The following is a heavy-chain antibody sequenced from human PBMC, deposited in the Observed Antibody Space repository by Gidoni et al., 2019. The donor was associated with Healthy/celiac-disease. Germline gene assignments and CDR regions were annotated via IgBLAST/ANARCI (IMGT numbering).Heavy chain of an antibody. CDR3: ARYKEGYSSSWYDRGAFDI. V-gene: IGHV4-39*01. D-gene: IGHD6-13*01. CDR2: ST. J-gene: IGHJ3*02. Sequence: STYYNPSLKSRVTISVDTSKNQFSLKLSSVTAADTAVYYCARYKEGYSSSWYDRGAFDIWGQGTMVTVSS.